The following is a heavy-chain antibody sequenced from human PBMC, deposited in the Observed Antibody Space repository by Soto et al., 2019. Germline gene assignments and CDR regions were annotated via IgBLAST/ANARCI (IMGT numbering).Heavy chain of an antibody. CDR3: ARVGVTMVRGVIINENWFDP. CDR2: ISSSGSTI. V-gene: IGHV3-11*01. Sequence: GGSLRLSCAASGFTFSDYYMSWIRQAPGKGLEWVSYISSSGSTIYYADSVKGRFTISRDNAKNSLYLQMNSLRAEDTAVYYCARVGVTMVRGVIINENWFDPWGQGTLVTVSS. CDR1: GFTFSDYY. J-gene: IGHJ5*02. D-gene: IGHD3-10*01.